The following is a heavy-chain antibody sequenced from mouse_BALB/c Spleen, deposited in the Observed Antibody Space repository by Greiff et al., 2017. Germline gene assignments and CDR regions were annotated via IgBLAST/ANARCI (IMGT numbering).Heavy chain of an antibody. CDR1: GFTFSSFG. V-gene: IGHV5-17*02. Sequence: EVKLQESGGGLVQPGGSRKLSCAASGFTFSSFGMHWVRQAPEKGLEWVAYISSGSSTIYYADTVKGRFTISRDNPKNTLFLQMTSLRSEDTAMYYCARGTYYDYDGRLDYWGQGTSVTVSS. D-gene: IGHD2-4*01. CDR2: ISSGSSTI. CDR3: ARGTYYDYDGRLDY. J-gene: IGHJ4*01.